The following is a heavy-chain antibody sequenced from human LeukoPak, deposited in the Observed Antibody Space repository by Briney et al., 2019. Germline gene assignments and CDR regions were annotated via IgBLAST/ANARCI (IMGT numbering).Heavy chain of an antibody. CDR2: ISSSGSTI. V-gene: IGHV3-11*01. CDR1: GFAFSDYY. J-gene: IGHJ6*02. Sequence: GGSLRLSCAASGFAFSDYYMSWIRQAPGKGLEWVSYISSSGSTIYYADSVKGRFTISRDNAKNSLYLQMNSLRAEDTAVYYCARATMVRGVNYYYGMDVWGQGTTVTVSS. CDR3: ARATMVRGVNYYYGMDV. D-gene: IGHD3-10*01.